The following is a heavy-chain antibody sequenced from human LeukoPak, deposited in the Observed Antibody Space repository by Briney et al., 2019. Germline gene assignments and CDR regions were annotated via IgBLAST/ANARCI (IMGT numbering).Heavy chain of an antibody. D-gene: IGHD3-22*01. V-gene: IGHV3-48*04. CDR3: ARVWSSGYTKDY. CDR2: ISSSSSTI. Sequence: GGSLRLSCAASGFTFSSYSIDWVRQAPGKGLEWLSYISSSSSTIYYADSVKGRLTISRDNAKNSVYLQMNSLRAEDTAVYYCARVWSSGYTKDYWGQGTLVTVSS. J-gene: IGHJ4*02. CDR1: GFTFSSYS.